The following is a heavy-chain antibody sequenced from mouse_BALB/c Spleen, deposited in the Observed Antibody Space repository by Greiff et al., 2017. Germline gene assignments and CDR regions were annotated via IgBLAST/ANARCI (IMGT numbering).Heavy chain of an antibody. CDR3: TRSDYDYDGAWFAY. V-gene: IGHV1S81*02. CDR1: GYTFTSYY. CDR2: INPSNGGT. D-gene: IGHD2-4*01. Sequence: QVQLKQSGAELVKPGASVKLSCKASGYTFTSYYMYWVKQRPGQGLEWIGEINPSNGGTNFNEKFKSKATLTVDKSSSTAYMQLSSLTSEDSAVYYCTRSDYDYDGAWFAYWGQGTLVTVSA. J-gene: IGHJ3*01.